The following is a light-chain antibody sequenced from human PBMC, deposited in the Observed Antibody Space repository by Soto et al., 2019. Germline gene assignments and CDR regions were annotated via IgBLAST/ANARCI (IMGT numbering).Light chain of an antibody. CDR2: DAS. J-gene: IGKJ5*01. V-gene: IGKV3-20*01. CDR1: QSVSSSY. CDR3: QQCGSSST. Sequence: EIVLTQSPGTLSLSPGERATLSCRASQSVSSSYLAWYQQKPGQAPRLLIYDASSRATGIPDRFSGSGSGTDFTLTISRLEPEDFAVYYCQQCGSSSTFGQGTRLEI.